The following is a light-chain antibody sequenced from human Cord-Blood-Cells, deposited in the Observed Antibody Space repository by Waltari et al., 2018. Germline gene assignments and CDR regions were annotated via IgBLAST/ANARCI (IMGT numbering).Light chain of an antibody. J-gene: IGLJ1*01. CDR2: DVS. CDR3: SSYTSSSTYV. CDR1: SSDVGGYNY. Sequence: VSGSPGQSITISCTGTSSDVGGYNYVSWYQQHPGKAPKLMIYDVSKRPSGVSNRFSGSKSGNTASLTISGLQAEDEADYYCSSYTSSSTYVFGTGTKVTVL. V-gene: IGLV2-14*04.